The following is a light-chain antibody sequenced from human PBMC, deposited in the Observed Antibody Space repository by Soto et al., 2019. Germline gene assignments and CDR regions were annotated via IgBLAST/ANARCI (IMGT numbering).Light chain of an antibody. J-gene: IGLJ2*01. V-gene: IGLV3-21*04. CDR3: QVWDSSSDHHVV. Sequence: SYDLTQPPSVSVAPGKTARITCGGNNIGSKSVHWYQQKPGQAPVLVIYYDSDRPSGIPERFSGSNSGNTATLTISRVEAGDEADYYCQVWDSSSDHHVVFGGGTQLTVL. CDR1: NIGSKS. CDR2: YDS.